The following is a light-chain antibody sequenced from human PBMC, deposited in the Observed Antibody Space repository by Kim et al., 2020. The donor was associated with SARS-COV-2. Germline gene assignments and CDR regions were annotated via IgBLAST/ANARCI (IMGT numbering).Light chain of an antibody. CDR3: QMYNSAPWT. CDR2: AAS. Sequence: SASVGDRVTITCQASQGISTSLAWYQQKPGKVPKLLIYAASALQSGVPSRFSGSGSGTDFTLTISSLQPEDVATYYCQMYNSAPWTFGQGTKLEIK. V-gene: IGKV1-27*01. J-gene: IGKJ1*01. CDR1: QGISTS.